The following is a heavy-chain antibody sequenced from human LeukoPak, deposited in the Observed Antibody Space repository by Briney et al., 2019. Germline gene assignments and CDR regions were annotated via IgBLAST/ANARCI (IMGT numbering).Heavy chain of an antibody. Sequence: GGSLRLSCAASGFTFSSYAMSWVRQAPGKGLEWVSAISGSGGSTYYADSVKGRFTISRDNSKNTLYLQTNSLRAEDTAVYYCAKDRNNWNYGAFDYWGQGTLVTVSS. J-gene: IGHJ4*02. CDR2: ISGSGGST. CDR1: GFTFSSYA. V-gene: IGHV3-23*01. CDR3: AKDRNNWNYGAFDY. D-gene: IGHD1-7*01.